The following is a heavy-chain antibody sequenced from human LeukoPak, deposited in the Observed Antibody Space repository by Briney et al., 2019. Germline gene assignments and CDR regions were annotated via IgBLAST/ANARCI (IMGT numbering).Heavy chain of an antibody. V-gene: IGHV3-48*04. CDR2: ISRSSSII. J-gene: IGHJ4*02. CDR3: AKDRGRYYDILTGYYPFDY. D-gene: IGHD3-9*01. Sequence: GALRLSCAVSGFTFSNYSMNWVRQAPGKGLEWVSYISRSSSIIYYADSVKGRFTISRDNAKNSLYLQMNSLRAEDTAVYYCAKDRGRYYDILTGYYPFDYWGQGTLVTVSS. CDR1: GFTFSNYS.